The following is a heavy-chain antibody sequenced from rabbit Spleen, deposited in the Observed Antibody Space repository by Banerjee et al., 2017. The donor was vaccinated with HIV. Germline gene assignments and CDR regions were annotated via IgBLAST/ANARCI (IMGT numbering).Heavy chain of an antibody. V-gene: IGHV1S45*01. D-gene: IGHD8-1*01. CDR1: GFTLSSYYM. Sequence: QEQLVESGGGLVQPGGSLKLSCKASGFTLSSYYMNWVRQAPGKGLEWISCIAGSSSGFTYSATWAKGRFTISKTSSTTVTLQMTSLTVADTATYFCARDTGSSFSSYGMDLWGPGTLVTVS. CDR3: ARDTGSSFSSYGMDL. J-gene: IGHJ6*01. CDR2: IAGSSSGFT.